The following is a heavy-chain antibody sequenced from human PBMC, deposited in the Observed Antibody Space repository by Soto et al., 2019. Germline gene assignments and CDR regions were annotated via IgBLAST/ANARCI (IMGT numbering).Heavy chain of an antibody. CDR2: IGTAGDT. J-gene: IGHJ4*02. Sequence: GGSLRLSCAASGFTFSSYDMHWVRQATGKGLEWVSAIGTAGDTYYPGSVKGRFTISRENAKNSLYLQMNSLRAEDTAVYYCARDAYGDYYFDYWGQGTLVTVSS. CDR1: GFTFSSYD. CDR3: ARDAYGDYYFDY. V-gene: IGHV3-13*04. D-gene: IGHD4-17*01.